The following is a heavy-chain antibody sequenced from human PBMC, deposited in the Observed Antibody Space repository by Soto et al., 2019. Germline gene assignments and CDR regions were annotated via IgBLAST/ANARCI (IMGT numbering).Heavy chain of an antibody. J-gene: IGHJ1*01. CDR2: ISGSGGST. CDR3: AKDFRSWSVEYFQH. D-gene: IGHD6-13*01. V-gene: IGHV3-23*01. Sequence: EVQLLESGGGLVQPGGSLRLSCAASGFTFGSYAMTWVRQAPGKGLEWVSAISGSGGSTYYADSVKGRFTISRDNSKNTLYLQMNSLRAEDTAVYYCAKDFRSWSVEYFQHWGQGTLVTVSS. CDR1: GFTFGSYA.